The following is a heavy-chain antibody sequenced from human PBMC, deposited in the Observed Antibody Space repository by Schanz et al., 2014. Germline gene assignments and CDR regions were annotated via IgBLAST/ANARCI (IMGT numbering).Heavy chain of an antibody. CDR3: ARDEGRDGYNLAFDV. CDR2: MYINSGST. J-gene: IGHJ3*01. D-gene: IGHD5-12*01. V-gene: IGHV3-53*01. Sequence: EVHLVESGGGLVKPGGSLRLSCAVSGFTVNTNYMSWVRQAPGKGLEWISSMYINSGSTQYADSVKGRFIISRDSSKNTRFLQMNSLRAEDTAVYFCARDEGRDGYNLAFDVWGQGTLVTVSS. CDR1: GFTVNTNY.